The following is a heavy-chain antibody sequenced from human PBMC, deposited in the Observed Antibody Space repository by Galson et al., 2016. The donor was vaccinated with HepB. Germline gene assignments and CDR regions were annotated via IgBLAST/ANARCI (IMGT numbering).Heavy chain of an antibody. CDR3: ARDLLPAAIKLDWFDP. D-gene: IGHD2-2*02. Sequence: SVKVSCKASGGTFNSYGISWVRQAPGQGLEWMGGIIPIFRTAKYAQKFQGRVTITADDSTSTAYMELCSLRSEDTAMYFCARDLLPAAIKLDWFDPWGQGPLVTVSS. V-gene: IGHV1-69*13. J-gene: IGHJ5*02. CDR1: GGTFNSYG. CDR2: IIPIFRTA.